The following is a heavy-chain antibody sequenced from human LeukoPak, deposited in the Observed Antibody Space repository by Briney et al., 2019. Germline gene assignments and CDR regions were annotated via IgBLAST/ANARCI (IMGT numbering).Heavy chain of an antibody. CDR2: IYHSVST. CDR3: ARAGYSYGYWEGYYYYYYMDV. CDR1: GYSISSDYY. J-gene: IGHJ6*03. Sequence: SETLSLTCTVSGYSISSDYYWVWIRQPPGKGLEWIGSIYHSVSTYYHPSLKSRVTISVDTSRNQFSLKLSSVTAADTAVYYCARAGYSYGYWEGYYYYYYMDVWGKGTTVTISS. V-gene: IGHV4-38-2*02. D-gene: IGHD5-18*01.